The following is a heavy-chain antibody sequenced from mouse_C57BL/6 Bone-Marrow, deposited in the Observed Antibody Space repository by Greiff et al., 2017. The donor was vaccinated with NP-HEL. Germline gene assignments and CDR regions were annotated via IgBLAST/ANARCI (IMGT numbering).Heavy chain of an antibody. CDR2: FYPGRGSI. Sequence: VQLQQSGAELVKPGASVTLSCKASGYTFTEYTIHWVKQRSGQGLEWIGWFYPGRGSIKYNEKFKDKATLIADKSSSTVYMELSRLTSEDSAVYFCARHEEVYSNYPYWYFDVWGTGTTVTVSS. CDR3: ARHEEVYSNYPYWYFDV. D-gene: IGHD2-5*01. V-gene: IGHV1-62-2*01. J-gene: IGHJ1*03. CDR1: GYTFTEYT.